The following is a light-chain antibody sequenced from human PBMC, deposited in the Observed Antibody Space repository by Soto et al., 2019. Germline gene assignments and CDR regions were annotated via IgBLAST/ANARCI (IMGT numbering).Light chain of an antibody. Sequence: QSALTQPASVSGSPGQSITISCTGTSSDVGGYNYVSWYQQHPGKAPKLIIYDVSNRPSGVSTRFSGSKSGNTASLTISGLKAEDEADYYCSSYTSSSPVVFGGETKLTVL. CDR2: DVS. CDR3: SSYTSSSPVV. J-gene: IGLJ2*01. V-gene: IGLV2-14*03. CDR1: SSDVGGYNY.